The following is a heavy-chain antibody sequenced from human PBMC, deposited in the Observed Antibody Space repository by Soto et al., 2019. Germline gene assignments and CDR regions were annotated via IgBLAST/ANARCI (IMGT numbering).Heavy chain of an antibody. V-gene: IGHV3-74*01. CDR3: ARLPVDTITSLDY. J-gene: IGHJ4*02. CDR1: GFTFSRYW. D-gene: IGHD3-3*01. CDR2: INSDGSSI. Sequence: EVQLVESGGDLVQPGGFLRLSCATSGFTFSRYWMHWVRQVPGKGLVWVSRINSDGSSISYSDSVKGRFTISRDNAKNTLYLQMNSLRVEDTAVYYCARLPVDTITSLDYCGQGTLVTVSS.